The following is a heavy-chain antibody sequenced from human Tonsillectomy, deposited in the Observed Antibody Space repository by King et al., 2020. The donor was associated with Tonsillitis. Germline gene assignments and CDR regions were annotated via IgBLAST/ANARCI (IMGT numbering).Heavy chain of an antibody. CDR3: ALMGRSYYEYYYYGMDV. CDR2: ISSSSSYI. CDR1: GFTFSSYS. J-gene: IGHJ6*02. D-gene: IGHD1-26*01. V-gene: IGHV3-21*01. Sequence: VQLVESGGGLVKPGGSLRLSCAASGFTFSSYSMNWVRQAPGKGLEWVSSISSSSSYIYYADSVKGRFTISRDNAKNSLYLQMNSLRAEDTAVYYCALMGRSYYEYYYYGMDVWGQGTTVTVSS.